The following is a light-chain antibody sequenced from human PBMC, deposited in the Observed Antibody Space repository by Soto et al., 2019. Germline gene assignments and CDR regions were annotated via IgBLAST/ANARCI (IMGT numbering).Light chain of an antibody. CDR3: LQDYNYPRT. V-gene: IGKV1-6*01. CDR2: AAS. Sequence: AIQMTQSPFSLSASVGDRVTITCRASQDIRDEVGWYQQKPGKAPKLLISAASHLQSGVPSRFSGSGSATDFTLTISSLQHEDFATYYCLQDYNYPRTFGQGTKVE. J-gene: IGKJ1*01. CDR1: QDIRDE.